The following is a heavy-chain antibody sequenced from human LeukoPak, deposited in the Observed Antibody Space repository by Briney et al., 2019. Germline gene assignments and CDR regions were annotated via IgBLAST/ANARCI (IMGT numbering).Heavy chain of an antibody. J-gene: IGHJ5*02. D-gene: IGHD6-19*01. CDR3: ARYSSGWYANWFDP. CDR2: IYYSGST. CDR1: GGSISSGGYY. V-gene: IGHV4-61*08. Sequence: SQTLSLTCTVSGGSISSGGYYWSWIRQHPGKGLEWIGYIYYSGSTNYNPSLKSRVTISVDTSKNQFSLKLSSVTAADTAVYYCARYSSGWYANWFDPWGQGTLVTVSS.